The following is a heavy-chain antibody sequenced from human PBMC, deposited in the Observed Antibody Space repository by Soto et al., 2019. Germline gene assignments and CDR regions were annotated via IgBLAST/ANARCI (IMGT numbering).Heavy chain of an antibody. J-gene: IGHJ4*02. CDR3: ARGGGWVGEASFDS. D-gene: IGHD3-10*01. Sequence: QVQLEQSGAEVKKPGASVKVSCKTSGYTFTSYTLHWVRQAPGQGLEWMGWINAGNGREKYSQRFQDRVSLSTDKPATTAYMELRSPRSEDTVVYYCARGGGWVGEASFDSWGQGTQVTVSS. CDR2: INAGNGRE. V-gene: IGHV1-3*01. CDR1: GYTFTSYT.